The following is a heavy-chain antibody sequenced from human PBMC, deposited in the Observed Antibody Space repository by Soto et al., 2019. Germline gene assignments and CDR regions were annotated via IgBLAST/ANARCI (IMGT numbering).Heavy chain of an antibody. D-gene: IGHD2-21*02. V-gene: IGHV3-33*01. CDR1: GFTFSGHG. CDR3: ARGRGGEYGGNSGYYDY. Sequence: ESGGGVVQPGRSLRLSCAASGFTFSGHGMHWVRQAPGKGLEWVAVVWHDGSKEYYADSVKGRFTISRDNSKNTLYLQMNSLRAEDTAVYSCARGRGGEYGGNSGYYDYWGQGTLVTVSS. CDR2: VWHDGSKE. J-gene: IGHJ4*02.